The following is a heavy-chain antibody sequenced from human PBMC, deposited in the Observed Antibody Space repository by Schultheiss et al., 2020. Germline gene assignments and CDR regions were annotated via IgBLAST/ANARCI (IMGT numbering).Heavy chain of an antibody. D-gene: IGHD6-19*01. V-gene: IGHV3-9*01. CDR2: ISWNSGSI. CDR3: AKDIKIRGIAVAGSYFDY. Sequence: GGSLRLSCAASGFTFDDYAMHWVRQAPGKGLEWVSGISWNSGSIGYADSVKGRFTISRDNAKNSLYLQMNSLRAEDTALYYCAKDIKIRGIAVAGSYFDYWGQGTLVTVSS. CDR1: GFTFDDYA. J-gene: IGHJ4*02.